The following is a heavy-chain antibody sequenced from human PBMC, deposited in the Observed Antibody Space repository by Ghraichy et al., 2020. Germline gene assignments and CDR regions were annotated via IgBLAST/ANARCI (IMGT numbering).Heavy chain of an antibody. D-gene: IGHD3-9*01. CDR3: ARNVRSLDF. V-gene: IGHV3-7*03. CDR2: IKFDGTTQ. Sequence: RGKASAWKKYIKFDGTTQYYVDSVKGRFTISRDNCKNSLYLQLNSLRDEDTAIYYCARNVRSLDFGGHGTLVTVS. J-gene: IGHJ4*01.